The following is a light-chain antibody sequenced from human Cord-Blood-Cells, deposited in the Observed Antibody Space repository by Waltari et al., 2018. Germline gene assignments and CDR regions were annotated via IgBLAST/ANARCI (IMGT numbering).Light chain of an antibody. J-gene: IGLJ2*01. CDR2: GNN. CDR3: NSRDSSGNHLV. Sequence: SSELTQDPAVSVALGQTVRITCQGDSLRSYYASWYQQKPGQAPVLVISGNNNRPSGIPDRFSGSSSGNTASLTITGAQAEDEADYYCNSRDSSGNHLVFGGGTKLTVL. CDR1: SLRSYY. V-gene: IGLV3-19*01.